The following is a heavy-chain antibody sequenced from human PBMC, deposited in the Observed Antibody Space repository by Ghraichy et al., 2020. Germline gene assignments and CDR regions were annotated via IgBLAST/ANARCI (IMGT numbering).Heavy chain of an antibody. J-gene: IGHJ4*02. CDR2: ISSSSSYI. CDR3: ARDNWNYENYFDY. D-gene: IGHD1-7*01. Sequence: GGSLRLSCAASGFTFRSYSMNWVRQAPGKGTDWVSSISSSSSYIYYADSVKGRFTISRDNAKNSLYLQMNSLRAEDTAVYYCARDNWNYENYFDYWGQGTLVTVSS. V-gene: IGHV3-21*01. CDR1: GFTFRSYS.